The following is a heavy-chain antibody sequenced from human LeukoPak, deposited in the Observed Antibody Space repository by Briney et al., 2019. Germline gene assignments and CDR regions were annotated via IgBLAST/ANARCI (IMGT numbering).Heavy chain of an antibody. CDR1: GGTFSSYA. CDR3: AKDRTPIAVAGTITDY. V-gene: IGHV1-69*13. D-gene: IGHD6-19*01. J-gene: IGHJ4*02. Sequence: SVKVSCKASGGTFSSYAISWVRQAPGQGLEWMGGIIPIFGTANYAQKFQGRVTITADESTSTAYMELSSLRAEDTAVYYCAKDRTPIAVAGTITDYWGQGTLVTVSS. CDR2: IIPIFGTA.